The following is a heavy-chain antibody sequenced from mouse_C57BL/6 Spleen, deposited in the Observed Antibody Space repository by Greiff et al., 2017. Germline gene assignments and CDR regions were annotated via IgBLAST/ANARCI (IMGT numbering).Heavy chain of an antibody. CDR3: ARSAITTSYFDV. V-gene: IGHV1-80*01. CDR2: IYPGDGDT. Sequence: QVQLQQSGAELVKPGASVKISCKASGYAFSSYWMNWVKQRPGKGLEWIGQIYPGDGDTNYNGKFKGKATLTADKSSSTAYMQLSSLTSEDSAVYFWARSAITTSYFDVWGTGTTVTVSS. CDR1: GYAFSSYW. J-gene: IGHJ1*03. D-gene: IGHD1-1*01.